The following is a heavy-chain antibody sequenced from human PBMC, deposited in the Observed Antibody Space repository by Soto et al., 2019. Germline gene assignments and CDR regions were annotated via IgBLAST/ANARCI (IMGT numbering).Heavy chain of an antibody. V-gene: IGHV1-69*06. CDR3: ARAKGFGELLHYPYYFDY. Sequence: QVPLVQSGAEVKKPGSSVKVSCKASGGTFSSYAISWVRQAPGQGLEWMGGIIPIFGTANYAQKFQGRVTITADKTTTSAYMELSTLRSDDTAVYFCARAKGFGELLHYPYYFDYCGQGTLVTVSS. J-gene: IGHJ4*02. CDR2: IIPIFGTA. CDR1: GGTFSSYA. D-gene: IGHD3-10*01.